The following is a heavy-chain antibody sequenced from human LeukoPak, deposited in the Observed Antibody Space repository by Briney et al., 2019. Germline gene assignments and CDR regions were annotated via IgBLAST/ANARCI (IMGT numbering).Heavy chain of an antibody. CDR2: INSGGGDT. D-gene: IGHD2-2*01. CDR1: GFTFTSHA. J-gene: IGHJ4*02. V-gene: IGHV3-23*01. Sequence: PGGSLRLSCAASGFTFTSHAMSWVRQAPGKGLEWVSVINSGGGDTYYAGSVKGRFTISRDNSKNTLYLQMNSLRAEDTAVYYCANPVVVRDWGQGTLVTVSS. CDR3: ANPVVVRD.